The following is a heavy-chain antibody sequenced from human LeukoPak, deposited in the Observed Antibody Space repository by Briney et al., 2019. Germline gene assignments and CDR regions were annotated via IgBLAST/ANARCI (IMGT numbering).Heavy chain of an antibody. J-gene: IGHJ4*02. CDR1: GGSISSSSYY. Sequence: RTSETLSLTCTVSGGSISSSSYYWGWIRQPPGKGLEWIGSIYYSGSTYYNPSLKSRVTISVDTSKNQFSLKLSSVTAADTAVYYCARQVPVGRDVKIVGALFDYWGQGTLVTVSS. V-gene: IGHV4-39*01. D-gene: IGHD1-26*01. CDR3: ARQVPVGRDVKIVGALFDY. CDR2: IYYSGST.